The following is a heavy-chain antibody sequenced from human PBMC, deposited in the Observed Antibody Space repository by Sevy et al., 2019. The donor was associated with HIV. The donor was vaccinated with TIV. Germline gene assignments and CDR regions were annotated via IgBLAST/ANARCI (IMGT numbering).Heavy chain of an antibody. Sequence: GGSLRLSCAASGFTFSDHYMEWVRQAPGKGLEWVGRTRNKADDYTTEYATSGKDRFTISIDDSENSLYLQMNSLKTEDTAVYYCSTHAGIAAAGRVFDYWGQGALVTVSS. CDR3: STHAGIAAAGRVFDY. CDR2: TRNKADDYTT. J-gene: IGHJ4*02. V-gene: IGHV3-72*01. CDR1: GFTFSDHY. D-gene: IGHD6-13*01.